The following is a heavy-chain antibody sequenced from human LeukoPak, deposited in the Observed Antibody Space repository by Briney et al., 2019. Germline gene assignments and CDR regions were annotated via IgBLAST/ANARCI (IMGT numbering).Heavy chain of an antibody. CDR1: GGSISSYY. CDR3: AREDDYGDLEGFFDL. V-gene: IGHV4-4*07. Sequence: PSETLSLTCTVSGGSISSYYWSWIRQPAGKGLEWIGRSYTSGSTNYNPSLKSRVTMSIDTSKNQFSLNLSSVTAADTAVYYCAREDDYGDLEGFFDLWGRGTLVTVSS. D-gene: IGHD4-17*01. J-gene: IGHJ2*01. CDR2: SYTSGST.